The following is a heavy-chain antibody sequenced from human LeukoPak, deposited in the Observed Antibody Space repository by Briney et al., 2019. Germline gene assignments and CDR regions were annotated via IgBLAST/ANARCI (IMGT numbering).Heavy chain of an antibody. J-gene: IGHJ4*02. V-gene: IGHV3-7*01. CDR2: IKQDGSEK. CDR1: GFTFSSYW. D-gene: IGHD6-19*01. CDR3: ARHPLSSGWYGEFYFDY. Sequence: GGSLRLSCAASGFTFSSYWMSWVRQAPGKGLEWVANIKQDGSEKYYVDSVKGRFTISRDNAKNSLYLQMNGLRAEDTAVYYCARHPLSSGWYGEFYFDYWGQGTLVTVSS.